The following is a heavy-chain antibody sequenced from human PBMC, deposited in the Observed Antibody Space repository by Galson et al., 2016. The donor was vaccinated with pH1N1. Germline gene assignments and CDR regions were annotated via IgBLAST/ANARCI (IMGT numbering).Heavy chain of an antibody. J-gene: IGHJ4*02. CDR1: GASISNSNYY. Sequence: SEPLSLTCTVSGASISNSNYYWGWIRQPPGKGLEWIANIYYSGITYYDASLKSRVTISVDTSKKQFSLKLNSVIAADTAVYYCARLWYGEYIDYWGQGTRVTVSS. V-gene: IGHV4-39*01. D-gene: IGHD3-10*01. CDR2: IYYSGIT. CDR3: ARLWYGEYIDY.